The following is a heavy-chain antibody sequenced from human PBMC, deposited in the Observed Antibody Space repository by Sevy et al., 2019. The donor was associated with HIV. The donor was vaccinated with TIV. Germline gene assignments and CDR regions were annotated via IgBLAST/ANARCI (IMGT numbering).Heavy chain of an antibody. CDR2: IKQDGSEK. D-gene: IGHD6-6*01. V-gene: IGHV3-7*01. CDR3: ARGRYGSSVPYYYYYMDV. CDR1: GFTFSSYW. J-gene: IGHJ6*03. Sequence: GGSLRLSCAASGFTFSSYWMSWVRQAPGKGLEWVANIKQDGSEKYYVDSVKGRFTISRDNAKNSLYLQMNSLRAEDTAVYYCARGRYGSSVPYYYYYMDVWGKGTTVTVSS.